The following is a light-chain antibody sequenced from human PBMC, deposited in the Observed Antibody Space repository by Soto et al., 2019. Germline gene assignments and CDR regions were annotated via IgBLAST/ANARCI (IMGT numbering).Light chain of an antibody. CDR3: SSYTSSSTLLSV. Sequence: QSALTQPASVSGSPGQSITISCTGTSSDVGGYNYVSWYQHHPGKAPKLMIYDVSNRPSGVSNRFSGSKSGNTASLTISGLQAEAEADYWCSSYTSSSTLLSVFGTGTKVTVL. V-gene: IGLV2-14*03. CDR1: SSDVGGYNY. J-gene: IGLJ1*01. CDR2: DVS.